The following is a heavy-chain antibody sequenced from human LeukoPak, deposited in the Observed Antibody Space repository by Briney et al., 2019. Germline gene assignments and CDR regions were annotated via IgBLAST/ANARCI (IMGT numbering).Heavy chain of an antibody. J-gene: IGHJ4*02. CDR2: MNPNSGNT. V-gene: IGHV1-8*01. CDR3: AAMPYYYDSSGLDY. CDR1: GYTFTSYD. Sequence: ASVKVSCKASGYTFTSYDINWVRQATGQGLEWMGWMNPNSGNTGYAQKFQGRVTITRDMSTSTAYMELSSLRSEDTAVYYCAAMPYYYDSSGLDYWGQGTLVTVSS. D-gene: IGHD3-22*01.